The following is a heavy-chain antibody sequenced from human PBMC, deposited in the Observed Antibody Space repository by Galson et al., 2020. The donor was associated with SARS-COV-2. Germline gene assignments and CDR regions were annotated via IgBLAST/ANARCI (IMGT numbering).Heavy chain of an antibody. J-gene: IGHJ6*03. CDR1: GFTSSSYA. D-gene: IGHD2-15*01. V-gene: IGHV3-23*01. CDR2: ISGNGGST. Sequence: GGSLRLSCAASGFTSSSYAMSWVRQAPGKGLEWVSGISGNGGSTYYADSVKGRFTISRDNSKNTLYLQMNSLRAEDTAVYYCAKDLRDIVVVAGYYYYYYCMDVWGKGTTVTVSS. CDR3: AKDLRDIVVVAGYYYYYYCMDV.